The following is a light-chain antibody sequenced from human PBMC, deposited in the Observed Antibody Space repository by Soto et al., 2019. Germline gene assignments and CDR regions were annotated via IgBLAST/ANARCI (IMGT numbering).Light chain of an antibody. CDR1: QSVSSSY. V-gene: IGKV3-20*01. CDR2: AAS. J-gene: IGKJ1*01. CDR3: QQYGSSPGT. Sequence: EIVLTQSPGTLSLSPGERVTLSCRASQSVSSSYLAWYQQKPGQAPRLLIYAASGRATGIPDRFSGSGSGTDFTLTISRLESEDFAVYYCQQYGSSPGTFGQGTKVDIK.